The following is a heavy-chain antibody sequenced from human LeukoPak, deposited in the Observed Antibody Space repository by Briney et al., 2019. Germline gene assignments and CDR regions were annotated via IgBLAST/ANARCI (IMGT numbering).Heavy chain of an antibody. Sequence: GGSLRLSCAASGFTFDDYAMHWVRQAPGKGLEWVSLISENGGIIYYADSLKGRFTISRDNSKNSLYLQMNSLRAEDTALYYCAKGPRRDGYNRFGWFDRWGQGTLVTVSS. CDR1: GFTFDDYA. J-gene: IGHJ5*02. CDR2: ISENGGII. D-gene: IGHD5-24*01. V-gene: IGHV3-43*02. CDR3: AKGPRRDGYNRFGWFDR.